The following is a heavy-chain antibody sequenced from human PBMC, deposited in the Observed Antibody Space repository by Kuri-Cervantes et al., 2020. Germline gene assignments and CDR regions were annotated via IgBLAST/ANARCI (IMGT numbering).Heavy chain of an antibody. CDR3: ARASRGHHESYYFDD. Sequence: ASVKVSCKASGYTFTSYGISWVRQAPGQGLEWMGWINTNTGNPTYAQGFTGRFVFSLDTSVSTAYLQISSLKAEDTAVYYCARASRGHHESYYFDDWGQGTLVTVSS. J-gene: IGHJ4*02. CDR1: GYTFTSYG. D-gene: IGHD1-14*01. V-gene: IGHV7-4-1*02. CDR2: INTNTGNP.